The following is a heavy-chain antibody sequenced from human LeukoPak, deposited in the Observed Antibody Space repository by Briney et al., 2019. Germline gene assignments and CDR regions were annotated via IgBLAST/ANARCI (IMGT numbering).Heavy chain of an antibody. CDR1: GGSISSGGYS. Sequence: SETLSLTCAVSGGSISSGGYSWSWIRQPPGKGLEWIGYIYHSGSTYYNPSLKGRVTISVDRSKNQFSLKLSSVTAADTAVYYCAREDCSGGSCYYYYWGQGTLVTVSS. CDR3: AREDCSGGSCYYYY. J-gene: IGHJ4*02. D-gene: IGHD2-15*01. V-gene: IGHV4-30-2*01. CDR2: IYHSGST.